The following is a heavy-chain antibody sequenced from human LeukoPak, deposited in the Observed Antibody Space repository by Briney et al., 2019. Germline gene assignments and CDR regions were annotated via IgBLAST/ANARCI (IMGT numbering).Heavy chain of an antibody. CDR3: ARDERYGSGSYYYYYYYMDV. D-gene: IGHD3-10*01. V-gene: IGHV3-11*04. CDR1: GFTFSNYW. CDR2: ISSSGSTI. Sequence: GGSLRLSCAASGFTFSNYWMSWIRQAPGKGLEWVSYISSSGSTIYYADSVKGRFTISRDNAKNSLYLQMNSLRAEDTAVYYCARDERYGSGSYYYYYYYMDVWGKGTTVTVSS. J-gene: IGHJ6*03.